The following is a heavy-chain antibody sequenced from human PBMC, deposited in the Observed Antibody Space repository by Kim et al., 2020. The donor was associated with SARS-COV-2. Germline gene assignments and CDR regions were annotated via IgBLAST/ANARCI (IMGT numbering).Heavy chain of an antibody. V-gene: IGHV3-53*04. CDR2: IYSGGST. CDR1: GFTVSSNY. CDR3: ARGLGDYYDSSSYAFDI. Sequence: GGSLRLSCAASGFTVSSNYMSWVRQAPGKGLEWVSVIYSGGSTYYADSVKGRFTISRHNSKNTLYLQMNSLRAEDTAVYYCARGLGDYYDSSSYAFDIWGQGTMVTVSS. J-gene: IGHJ3*02. D-gene: IGHD3-22*01.